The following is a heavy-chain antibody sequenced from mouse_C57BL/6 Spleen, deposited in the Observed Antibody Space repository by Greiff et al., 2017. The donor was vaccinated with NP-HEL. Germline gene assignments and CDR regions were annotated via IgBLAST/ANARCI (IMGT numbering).Heavy chain of an antibody. V-gene: IGHV5-4*01. CDR1: GFTFSSYA. D-gene: IGHD2-4*01. CDR2: ISDGGSYT. Sequence: EVKVVESGGGLVKPGGSLKLSCAASGFTFSSYAMSWVRQTPEKRLEWVATISDGGSYTYYPDNVKGRFTISRDNAKNNLYLQMSHLKSEDTAMYYCARDRGIYYDYYYAMDYWGQGTSVTVSS. J-gene: IGHJ4*01. CDR3: ARDRGIYYDYYYAMDY.